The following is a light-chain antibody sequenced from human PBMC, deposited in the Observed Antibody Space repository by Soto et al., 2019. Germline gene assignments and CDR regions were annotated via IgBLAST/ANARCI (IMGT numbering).Light chain of an antibody. CDR3: ATWDSSLSAGV. V-gene: IGLV1-51*01. Sequence: QSVLTQPPSVSAAPGQKVTISCSGSSSNIGNNYVSWYQHLPGTAPKLLIYDNNKRPSGIPDRFSGSKSGTSATLGITGLQTGDEADYYCATWDSSLSAGVFGEGTKVTVL. CDR2: DNN. J-gene: IGLJ2*01. CDR1: SSNIGNNY.